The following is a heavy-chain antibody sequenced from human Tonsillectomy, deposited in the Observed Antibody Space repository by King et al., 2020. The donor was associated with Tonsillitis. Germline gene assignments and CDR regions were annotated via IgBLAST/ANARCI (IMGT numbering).Heavy chain of an antibody. CDR2: IYYSGST. V-gene: IGHV4-39*07. D-gene: IGHD3-22*01. Sequence: LQLQESGPGLVKPSETLSLTCAVSGGSITSSSYYWGWIRQPPGKGLEWIGSIYYSGSTYYNPSLKSRVTISLDTSENQFSLKLSSVTAADTAVYFCARMPDSYDKWFDPWGQGTLVTVSS. CDR1: GGSITSSSYY. CDR3: ARMPDSYDKWFDP. J-gene: IGHJ5*02.